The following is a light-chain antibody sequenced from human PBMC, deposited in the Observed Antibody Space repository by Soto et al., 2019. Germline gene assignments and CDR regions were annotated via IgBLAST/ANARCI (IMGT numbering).Light chain of an antibody. CDR3: CSDAGSSTYV. CDR2: EGS. Sequence: QSALTQPASVSGSPGQSITISCTGTSSDIGNYNLVSWYQLHPGKAPKPMIYEGSERPSGVSNRFSASKSGKTASLTISGLQAEEEADYFCCSDAGSSTYVFGSGTKVTVL. J-gene: IGLJ1*01. CDR1: SSDIGNYNL. V-gene: IGLV2-23*01.